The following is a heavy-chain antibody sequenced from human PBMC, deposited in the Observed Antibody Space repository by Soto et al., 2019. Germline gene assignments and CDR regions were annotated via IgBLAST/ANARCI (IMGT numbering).Heavy chain of an antibody. Sequence: HPGGSLRLSCAASGFTFSSYAMHWVRQAPGKGLEWVAVISYDGSNKYYADSVKGRFTISRDNSKNTLYLQMNSLRAEDTAVYYCARDTSSSWYEGYWGQGTLVTVSS. CDR3: ARDTSSSWYEGY. V-gene: IGHV3-30-3*01. CDR2: ISYDGSNK. J-gene: IGHJ4*02. D-gene: IGHD6-13*01. CDR1: GFTFSSYA.